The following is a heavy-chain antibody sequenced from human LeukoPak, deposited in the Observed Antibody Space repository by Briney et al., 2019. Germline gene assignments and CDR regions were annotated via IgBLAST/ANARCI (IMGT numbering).Heavy chain of an antibody. D-gene: IGHD1-26*01. CDR2: INPNSGGT. CDR1: GYTFTSYG. Sequence: GAAVKVSCKASGYTFTSYGISWVRQAPGQGLEWMGWINPNSGGTNYAQKFRGRVTMTRDTSISTAYMELSRLRSDDTAVYYCAREMFVGARAFFDYWGQGTLVTVSS. J-gene: IGHJ4*02. CDR3: AREMFVGARAFFDY. V-gene: IGHV1-2*02.